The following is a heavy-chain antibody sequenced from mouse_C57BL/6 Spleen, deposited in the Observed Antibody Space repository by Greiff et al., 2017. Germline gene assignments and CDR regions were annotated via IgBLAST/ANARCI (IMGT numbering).Heavy chain of an antibody. CDR2: IDPSDSYT. CDR1: GYTFTSYW. CDR3: ARATRYYFDY. Sequence: VQLQQPGAELVMPGASVKLSCKASGYTFTSYWMHWVKPRPGQGLEWIGEIDPSDSYTNYNQKFKGKSTLTVDKSSSTAYMHLSSLTSEDSAVYDCARATRYYFDYWGQGTTLTVSS. V-gene: IGHV1-69*01. J-gene: IGHJ2*01.